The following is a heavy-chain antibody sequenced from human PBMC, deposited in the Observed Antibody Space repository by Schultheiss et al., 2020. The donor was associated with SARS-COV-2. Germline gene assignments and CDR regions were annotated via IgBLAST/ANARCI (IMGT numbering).Heavy chain of an antibody. CDR1: GFTFSSYA. CDR3: AKEGALSSGYDATGAFDI. D-gene: IGHD5-12*01. J-gene: IGHJ3*02. CDR2: IWYDGSNK. V-gene: IGHV3-30*02. Sequence: GESLKISCAASGFTFSSYAMSWVRQAPGKGLEWVAVIWYDGSNKYYADSVKGRFTISRDNSKNTLYLQMNSLRAEDTAVYYCAKEGALSSGYDATGAFDIWGQGTMVTVSS.